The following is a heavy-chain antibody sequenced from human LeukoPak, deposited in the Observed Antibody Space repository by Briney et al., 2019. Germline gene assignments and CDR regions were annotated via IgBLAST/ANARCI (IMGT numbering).Heavy chain of an antibody. CDR3: ARVVGATYGMDV. Sequence: GGSLRLSCAASGFTFSSYSMNWVRQAPGKGLEWVSSISSSSSYIYYADSVKGRFTISRDNAKNSLYLQMNSLRAEDTAVYYCARVVGATYGMDVWGQGTTVTVSS. V-gene: IGHV3-21*01. CDR2: ISSSSSYI. D-gene: IGHD1-26*01. CDR1: GFTFSSYS. J-gene: IGHJ6*02.